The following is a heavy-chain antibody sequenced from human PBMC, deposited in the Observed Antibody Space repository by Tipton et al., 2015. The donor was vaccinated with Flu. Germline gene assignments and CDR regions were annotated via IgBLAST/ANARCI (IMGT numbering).Heavy chain of an antibody. J-gene: IGHJ4*02. CDR1: GYSFSDYW. CDR2: IYPGDSDT. Sequence: VQLVQSGPEVKKPGEPLKISCKGSGYSFSDYWIAWVRQLPGKGLEWMGIIYPGDSDTRYRPSFQGQVTFSADTSTSTAYLQWTSLKAADTAMYFCARKAGGYDKWGQGTLVSVSS. D-gene: IGHD5-12*01. V-gene: IGHV5-51*03. CDR3: ARKAGGYDK.